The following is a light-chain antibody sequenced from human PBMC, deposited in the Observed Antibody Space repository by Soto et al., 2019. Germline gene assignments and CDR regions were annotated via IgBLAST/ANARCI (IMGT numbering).Light chain of an antibody. J-gene: IGKJ3*01. Sequence: EIVMTQSPVTLSVSPGERATLSCRASQSVSINLAWYQQKPGQGPRLLIYETSTRATGIPARFSGSGSGTEFTLTISSLQSEDFAVYYCQQYNNWPPAFTFGPGTKVHIK. CDR1: QSVSIN. V-gene: IGKV3D-15*01. CDR3: QQYNNWPPAFT. CDR2: ETS.